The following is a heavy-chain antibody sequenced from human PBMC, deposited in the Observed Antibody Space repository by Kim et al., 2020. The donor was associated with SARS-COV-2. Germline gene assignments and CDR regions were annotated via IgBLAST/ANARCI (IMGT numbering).Heavy chain of an antibody. CDR2: ISSSSSYI. V-gene: IGHV3-21*01. CDR1: GFTFSSYS. J-gene: IGHJ3*02. D-gene: IGHD2-15*01. Sequence: GGSLRLSCAASGFTFSSYSMNWVRQAPGKGLEWVSSISSSSSYIYYADSVKGRFTISRDNAKNSLYLQMNSLRAEDTAVYYCARDPVVVAANPASDAFDIWGQGTMVTVSS. CDR3: ARDPVVVAANPASDAFDI.